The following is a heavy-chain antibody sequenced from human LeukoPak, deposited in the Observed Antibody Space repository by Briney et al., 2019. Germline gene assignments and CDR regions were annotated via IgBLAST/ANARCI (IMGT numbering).Heavy chain of an antibody. CDR2: ISSSSSAI. CDR3: ARGFDCSSTSCSCMDV. V-gene: IGHV3-48*04. CDR1: GFTFSRYS. Sequence: PGGSLRLSCAASGFTFSRYSMNWVRQAPGKGLEWVSYISSSSSAIYYADSVKGRFTISRDNAKNSLYLQMNSLRAEDTAVYYCARGFDCSSTSCSCMDVWGQGTTVTVSS. D-gene: IGHD2-2*01. J-gene: IGHJ6*02.